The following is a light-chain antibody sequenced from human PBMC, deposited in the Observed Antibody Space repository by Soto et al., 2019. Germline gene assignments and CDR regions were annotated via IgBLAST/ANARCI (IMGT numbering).Light chain of an antibody. CDR1: QSVSSN. Sequence: EIVMPQSPAPLSVSPGERATLSCRASQSVSSNLAWYQQNPGQAPRLLIYGASTRAIGIPARFSGSGSETEFTLTISSLQSEDFAVYYCQQYNNWPPMYTFGQGTKLVIK. J-gene: IGKJ2*01. CDR3: QQYNNWPPMYT. CDR2: GAS. V-gene: IGKV3-15*01.